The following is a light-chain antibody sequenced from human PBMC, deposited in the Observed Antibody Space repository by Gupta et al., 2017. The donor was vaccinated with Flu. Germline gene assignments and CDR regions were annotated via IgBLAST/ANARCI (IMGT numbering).Light chain of an antibody. CDR2: WAS. CDR3: QQDDSTPPT. Sequence: SLGERATINCKSSQTVLYSSNNKNYLAWYQQKPGQPPKLLIYWASTRESGVPDRFSGSGSATDFTLTISSLQAEDVAVYYCQQDDSTPPTFGQGTKLEIK. V-gene: IGKV4-1*01. CDR1: QTVLYSSNNKNY. J-gene: IGKJ2*01.